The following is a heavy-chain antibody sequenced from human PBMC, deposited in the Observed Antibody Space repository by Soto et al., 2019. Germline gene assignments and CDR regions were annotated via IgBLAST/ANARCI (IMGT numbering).Heavy chain of an antibody. Sequence: SETLSLTCTVSGGSISSYYWSLNRQPPGKGLEWIGYIYYSGSTNYNPSLKSRVTISVDTSKNQFSLKLSSVTAADTALFFCARGGGIIKFRWSAPRGQGTLVPVSS. D-gene: IGHD1-20*01. CDR3: ARGGGIIKFRWSAP. J-gene: IGHJ5*02. V-gene: IGHV4-59*01. CDR2: IYYSGST. CDR1: GGSISSYY.